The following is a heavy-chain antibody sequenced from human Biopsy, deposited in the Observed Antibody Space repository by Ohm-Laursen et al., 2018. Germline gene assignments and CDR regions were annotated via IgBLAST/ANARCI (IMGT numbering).Heavy chain of an antibody. J-gene: IGHJ4*02. D-gene: IGHD2-2*02. Sequence: LSLTCAASGFSFDNYAMNWVRQAPGKGLEWVSTISGSGGSTYYADSAKGRFTISRDASKNTLYLLMNSLRAEDTAMYYCAKGGYCTTTSCYMDVDYWGQGTLVTVSS. CDR3: AKGGYCTTTSCYMDVDY. CDR1: GFSFDNYA. V-gene: IGHV3-23*01. CDR2: ISGSGGST.